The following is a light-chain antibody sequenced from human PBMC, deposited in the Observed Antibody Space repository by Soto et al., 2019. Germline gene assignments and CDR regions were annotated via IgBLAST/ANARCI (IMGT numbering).Light chain of an antibody. Sequence: QSVLTQPASVSGSPGQSITISCTGTSSDVGAYNYVSWYQHHPGKAPKLMIYEVSNRPSGVSNRFSGSKSGNTASLTISGLQAEDEADYYCSSYRSSDTLGVFGGGTKLTVL. J-gene: IGLJ3*02. CDR3: SSYRSSDTLGV. CDR2: EVS. CDR1: SSDVGAYNY. V-gene: IGLV2-14*01.